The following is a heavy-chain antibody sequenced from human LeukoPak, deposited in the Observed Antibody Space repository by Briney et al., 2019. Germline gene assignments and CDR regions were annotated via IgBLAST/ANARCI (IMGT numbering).Heavy chain of an antibody. CDR1: GYTFTGYY. V-gene: IGHV1-2*06. CDR3: ARGDDYYDSSGYYSPYPRDY. Sequence: GASVKVSCKASGYTFTGYYMHWVRQAPGQGLEWMGRINPNSGGTKYAQKFQGRVTMTRDTSISTAYMELSRLRSDDTAVYYCARGDDYYDSSGYYSPYPRDYWGQGTLVTVSS. D-gene: IGHD3-22*01. J-gene: IGHJ4*02. CDR2: INPNSGGT.